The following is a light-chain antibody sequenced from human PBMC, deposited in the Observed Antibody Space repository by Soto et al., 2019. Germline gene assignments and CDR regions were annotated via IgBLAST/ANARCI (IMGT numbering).Light chain of an antibody. CDR3: QKYDSAPLT. CDR1: QDINIY. Sequence: DIQMTQSPSSLSASVGDRVTITCRAGQDINIYLAWYQQKPGKVPKLLISAASTLQSGVPSRFSGSGSGTDSTLTISSLQPHSVATNFCQKYDSAPLTFGGGTKVEIK. J-gene: IGKJ4*01. CDR2: AAS. V-gene: IGKV1-27*01.